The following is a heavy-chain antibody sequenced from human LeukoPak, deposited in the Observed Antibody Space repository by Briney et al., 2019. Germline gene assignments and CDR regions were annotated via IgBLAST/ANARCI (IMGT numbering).Heavy chain of an antibody. CDR3: VRDSDTFGFDH. CDR1: GFSVSSNS. CDR2: IYSIGST. D-gene: IGHD5-18*01. Sequence: GESLRLSCATSGFSVSSNSMSWVRQAPGKGLEWVSVIYSIGSTYYTDSVKGRFTISRDNSKSTVYLQMDSLRAEDTAVYYCVRDSDTFGFDHWGQGTLVTVSS. V-gene: IGHV3-53*01. J-gene: IGHJ4*02.